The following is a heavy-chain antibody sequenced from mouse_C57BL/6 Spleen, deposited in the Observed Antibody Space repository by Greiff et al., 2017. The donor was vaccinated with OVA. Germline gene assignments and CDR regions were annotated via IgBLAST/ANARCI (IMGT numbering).Heavy chain of an antibody. D-gene: IGHD1-1*01. CDR2: INPNNGGT. CDR1: GYTFTDYN. J-gene: IGHJ4*01. CDR3: ARSLLLRHAMDD. V-gene: IGHV1-18*01. Sequence: VQLQQSGPELVKPGASVKIPCTASGYTFTDYNMDWVKQSHGKSLEWIGDINPNNGGTIYNQKFKGKATLTVDKSSSTAYMELRSLTSEDTAVYYCARSLLLRHAMDDWGQGTSVTVSS.